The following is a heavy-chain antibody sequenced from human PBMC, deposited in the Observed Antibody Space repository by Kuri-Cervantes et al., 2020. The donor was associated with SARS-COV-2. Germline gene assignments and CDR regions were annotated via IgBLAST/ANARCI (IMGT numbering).Heavy chain of an antibody. CDR2: TSFDGSNK. V-gene: IGHV3-30*14. J-gene: IGHJ4*02. CDR1: GFTFNNYA. CDR3: ARGRVGVQDF. Sequence: GESLKISCATSGFTFNNYAMHWVRQTPGEGLEWVAITSFDGSNKYYAESVKGRFTISRDNSKNTLYLQMNNMRREDTAVYFCARGRVGVQDFWGQGTQVTVSS. D-gene: IGHD2-21*01.